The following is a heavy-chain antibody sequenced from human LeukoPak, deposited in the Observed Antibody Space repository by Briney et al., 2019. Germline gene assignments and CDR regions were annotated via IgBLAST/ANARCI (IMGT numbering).Heavy chain of an antibody. Sequence: SETLSLTCSVSGAPISSYYWSWIRQPPGKGLEWIGYIYYSGSTNYNPSLKSRVTISVDTSKNQFSLKLSSVTATDTAVYYCARDYYDTSVGAFDIWGQGTMVTVSS. V-gene: IGHV4-59*01. CDR2: IYYSGST. D-gene: IGHD3-22*01. CDR1: GAPISSYY. CDR3: ARDYYDTSVGAFDI. J-gene: IGHJ3*02.